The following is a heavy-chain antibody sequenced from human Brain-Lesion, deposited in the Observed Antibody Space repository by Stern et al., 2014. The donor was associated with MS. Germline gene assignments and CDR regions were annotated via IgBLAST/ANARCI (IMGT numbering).Heavy chain of an antibody. Sequence: EVPLVESGGGLVRPGGSLRLSCAVSGFTFSDHYMDWVRQAPGKGLAWVGRSRNKPNSYTTEYAASVKGRFTVSRDDSKNLLYLQMNSLKTDDTAVYYCARGFHSFDSWGQGTLVTVSS. CDR3: ARGFHSFDS. J-gene: IGHJ4*02. CDR2: SRNKPNSYTT. CDR1: GFTFSDHY. V-gene: IGHV3-72*01.